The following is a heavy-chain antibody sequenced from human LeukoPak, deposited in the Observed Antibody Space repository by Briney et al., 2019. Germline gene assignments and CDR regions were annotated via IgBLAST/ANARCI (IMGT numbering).Heavy chain of an antibody. CDR3: ARDRKGRSRAARPNYYYYMDV. CDR2: IIPIFGTA. Sequence: SVKVSCKASGGTFSSYAISWVRQAPGQGLEWMGGIIPIFGTANYAQKFQGRVTITTDESTSTAYMELSSLRSEDTAVYYCARDRKGRSRAARPNYYYYMDVWGKGTTVTVSS. D-gene: IGHD6-6*01. V-gene: IGHV1-69*05. CDR1: GGTFSSYA. J-gene: IGHJ6*03.